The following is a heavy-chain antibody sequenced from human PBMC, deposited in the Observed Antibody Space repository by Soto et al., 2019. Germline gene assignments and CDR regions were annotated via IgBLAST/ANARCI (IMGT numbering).Heavy chain of an antibody. Sequence: PSETLSLSCSVSGGSISSGPYSWGWIRQPPGKGLEWIGTFHYSGRTYYSPSLESRVTISVDTSKNQFSLKVSSVTAADTAVFYCARLAVYCSGTRCYGYNRMDVWAQVTSGSVS. CDR1: GGSISSGPYS. CDR2: FHYSGRT. J-gene: IGHJ6*02. V-gene: IGHV4-39*01. D-gene: IGHD2-2*01. CDR3: ARLAVYCSGTRCYGYNRMDV.